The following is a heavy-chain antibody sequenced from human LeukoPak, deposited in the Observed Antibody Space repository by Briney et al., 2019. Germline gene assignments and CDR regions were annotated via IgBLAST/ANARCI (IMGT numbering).Heavy chain of an antibody. D-gene: IGHD6-13*01. CDR2: INYSGST. Sequence: PSETLSLTCSVSGGSMSSNYWSWIRQPPGKGLEWLGYINYSGSTNYNPSLKSRVTISVDTSKNQFSLKVTSVTAADTGVYYCARGSDSSTLNWFDPWGQGTLVTVSS. J-gene: IGHJ5*02. CDR1: GGSMSSNY. V-gene: IGHV4-59*01. CDR3: ARGSDSSTLNWFDP.